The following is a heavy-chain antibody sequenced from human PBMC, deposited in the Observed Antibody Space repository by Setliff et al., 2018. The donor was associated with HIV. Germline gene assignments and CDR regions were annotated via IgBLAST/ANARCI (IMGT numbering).Heavy chain of an antibody. Sequence: ASVKVSCKASGYTFINFGITWVRQAPGQGLEWVGYISGYNGNTKYAQNVQGRVTMTTDTSTSTAYMELRSLRYDDTAVYYCARDPRSGYDSDTAMVTVYYYYMDVWGKGTTVTVS. V-gene: IGHV1-18*04. CDR2: ISGYNGNT. CDR1: GYTFINFG. D-gene: IGHD5-18*01. J-gene: IGHJ6*03. CDR3: ARDPRSGYDSDTAMVTVYYYYMDV.